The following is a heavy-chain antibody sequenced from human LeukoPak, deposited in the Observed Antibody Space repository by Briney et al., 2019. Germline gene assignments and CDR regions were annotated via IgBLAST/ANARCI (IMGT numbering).Heavy chain of an antibody. CDR3: ATDIVVVPAAHDY. CDR2: IKSKTDGGTT. CDR1: GFIFSNAW. V-gene: IGHV3-15*01. D-gene: IGHD2-2*01. Sequence: GGSLRLSCAASGFIFSNAWMSWVRQAPGKGLEWVGRIKSKTDGGTTDYAAPVKGRFTISRVDSKNTLYLQMNSLKTEDTAVYYCATDIVVVPAAHDYWGQGTLVTVPS. J-gene: IGHJ4*02.